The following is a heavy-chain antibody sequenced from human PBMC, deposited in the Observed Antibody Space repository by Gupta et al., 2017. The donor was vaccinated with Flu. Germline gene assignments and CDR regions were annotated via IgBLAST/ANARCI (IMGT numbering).Heavy chain of an antibody. CDR3: MCSGGSCYSDY. CDR2: IRSKANSYAT. D-gene: IGHD2-15*01. J-gene: IGHJ4*02. CDR1: GFTFSGSA. V-gene: IGHV3-73*02. Sequence: EVQLVESGGGLVQPGGSLKLSCAASGFTFSGSAMPWVRQASGKGLEWVGRIRSKANSYATAYAASVKGRFTISRDDSKNTAYLQMNSLKTEDTAVYYCMCSGGSCYSDYWGQGTLVTVSS.